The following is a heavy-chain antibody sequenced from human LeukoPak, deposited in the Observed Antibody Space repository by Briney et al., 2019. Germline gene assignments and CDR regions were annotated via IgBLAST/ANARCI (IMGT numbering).Heavy chain of an antibody. CDR2: IYHSGST. CDR3: ARGRRIRDAFDI. D-gene: IGHD1-14*01. CDR1: GGSISSSNW. J-gene: IGHJ3*02. V-gene: IGHV4-4*02. Sequence: SETLSLTCAVSGGSISSSNWWSWVRQPPGKGLEWIGEIYHSGSTNYNPSLKSRVTISVDTSKNQFSLKLSSVTAADTAVYYCARGRRIRDAFDIWGQGTMVTVSS.